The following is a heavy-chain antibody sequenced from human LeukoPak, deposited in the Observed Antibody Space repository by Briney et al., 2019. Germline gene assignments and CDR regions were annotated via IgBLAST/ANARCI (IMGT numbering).Heavy chain of an antibody. J-gene: IGHJ4*01. V-gene: IGHV3-21*01. CDR2: ISSSSSYI. CDR3: ARDLTTDY. Sequence: GGSLRLSCAASVFTPSSYSTNWVRYAPGKGLEWVSSISSSSSYIYYADSAKGRFTISRDNAKTSLYLQMNSLRAEDTAVYYCARDLTTDYCGHGTLVTVSS. D-gene: IGHD3-22*01. CDR1: VFTPSSYS.